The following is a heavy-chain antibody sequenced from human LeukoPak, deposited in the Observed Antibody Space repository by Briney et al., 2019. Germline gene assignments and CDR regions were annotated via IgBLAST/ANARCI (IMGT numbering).Heavy chain of an antibody. D-gene: IGHD5-18*01. J-gene: IGHJ4*02. Sequence: GGSLRLSCAASGFTFSNYPMHWVRQAPGKGLEYVSAITSDGGRTFYANSVKGRFTISRDNSKNTLYLQMGSLRPEDMAVYSCARRRYPYAYDYWGQGTLVTVSS. CDR3: ARRRYPYAYDY. V-gene: IGHV3-64*01. CDR1: GFTFSNYP. CDR2: ITSDGGRT.